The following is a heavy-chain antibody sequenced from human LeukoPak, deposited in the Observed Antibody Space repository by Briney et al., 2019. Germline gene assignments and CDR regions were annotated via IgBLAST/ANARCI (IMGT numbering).Heavy chain of an antibody. CDR2: INPNSGGT. CDR3: ARSEYCGGDCYSDAFDI. CDR1: GYTFTGYY. Sequence: ASVKASCKASGYTFTGYYMHWVRQAPGQGLEWMGWINPNSGGTNYAQKFQGRVTMTRDTSISTAYMELSRLRPDDTAVYYCARSEYCGGDCYSDAFDIWGQGTMVTVSS. V-gene: IGHV1-2*02. D-gene: IGHD2-21*01. J-gene: IGHJ3*02.